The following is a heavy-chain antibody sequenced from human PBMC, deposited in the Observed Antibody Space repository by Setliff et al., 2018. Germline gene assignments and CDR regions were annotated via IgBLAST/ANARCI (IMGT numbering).Heavy chain of an antibody. CDR3: SRDLQGSGDYVVDY. V-gene: IGHV3-7*01. D-gene: IGHD4-17*01. J-gene: IGHJ4*02. CDR2: INEDGSEK. Sequence: GGSLRLSCAASGFTFSSYWMTWVRQAPGKGPERVANINEDGSEKYYMDSVQGRFTISRDNAENSLTLQMNSLRVEDTAVYYCSRDLQGSGDYVVDYWGQGTLVTVSS. CDR1: GFTFSSYW.